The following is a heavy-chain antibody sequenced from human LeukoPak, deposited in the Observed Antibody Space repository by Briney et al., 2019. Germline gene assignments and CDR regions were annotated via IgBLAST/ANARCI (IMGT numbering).Heavy chain of an antibody. CDR2: MNPNSGNT. J-gene: IGHJ6*03. D-gene: IGHD6-19*01. CDR1: GYTFTSYD. Sequence: ASVKVSCKASGYTFTSYDINWVRQATGQGLEWMGWMNPNSGNTGYAQKFQGRVTMTRNTSINTAYMELSSLRSKDTAVYYCASSLGYSSGWDYYYYYMDVWGKGTTVTVSS. V-gene: IGHV1-8*01. CDR3: ASSLGYSSGWDYYYYYMDV.